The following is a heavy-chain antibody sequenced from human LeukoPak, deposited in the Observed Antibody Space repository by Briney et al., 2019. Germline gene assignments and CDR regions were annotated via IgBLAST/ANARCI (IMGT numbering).Heavy chain of an antibody. D-gene: IGHD2-2*01. J-gene: IGHJ4*02. V-gene: IGHV4-39*02. Sequence: SETLSLTCTVSGGSISSSSYYWGWIRQPPGKGLEWIGSIYYSGSTYYNPSLKSRVTISVDTSKNQFPLKLSSVTAADTAVYYCAREDIVVVPAEAFDYWGQGTLVTVSS. CDR3: AREDIVVVPAEAFDY. CDR2: IYYSGST. CDR1: GGSISSSSYY.